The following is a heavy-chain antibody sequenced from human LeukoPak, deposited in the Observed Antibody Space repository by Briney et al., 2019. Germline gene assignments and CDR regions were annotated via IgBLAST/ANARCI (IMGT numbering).Heavy chain of an antibody. Sequence: GGSLRLSCAASGFTISSYSMNWVRQAPGKGLEWVSSISSSSSYIYYADSVKGRFTISRDNAKNSLYLQMNSLRAEDTAVYYCARQHCSGGDCYFFDWGQGTLVTVSS. J-gene: IGHJ4*02. V-gene: IGHV3-21*01. CDR2: ISSSSSYI. D-gene: IGHD2-15*01. CDR1: GFTISSYS. CDR3: ARQHCSGGDCYFFD.